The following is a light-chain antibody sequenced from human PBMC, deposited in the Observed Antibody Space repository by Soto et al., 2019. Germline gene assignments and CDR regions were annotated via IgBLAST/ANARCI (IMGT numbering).Light chain of an antibody. CDR2: GAS. Sequence: EIELTQSPGTLSLTPGERATLSCRASQSVTSSYLAWYQQKPGQAPRLLIYGASSRATGIPDRFSGSGSGTDFTLTISRLEPEDFAVYYCQQCGTSPLIFGGGTKVEIK. V-gene: IGKV3-20*01. CDR3: QQCGTSPLI. CDR1: QSVTSSY. J-gene: IGKJ4*01.